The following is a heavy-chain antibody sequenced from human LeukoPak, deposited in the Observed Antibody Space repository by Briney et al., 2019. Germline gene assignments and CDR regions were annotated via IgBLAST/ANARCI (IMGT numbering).Heavy chain of an antibody. V-gene: IGHV3-21*01. CDR1: GFTFSSYS. Sequence: GGSLRLSCAASGFTFSSYSMNWVRQAPGKGLEWVSSISSSSSYIYYADSVKGRFTISRDNAKNSLYLQMNSLRAEDKAVYYCARGGRGASFDYWVQGPLVSVCS. D-gene: IGHD4/OR15-4a*01. CDR2: ISSSSSYI. J-gene: IGHJ4*02. CDR3: ARGGRGASFDY.